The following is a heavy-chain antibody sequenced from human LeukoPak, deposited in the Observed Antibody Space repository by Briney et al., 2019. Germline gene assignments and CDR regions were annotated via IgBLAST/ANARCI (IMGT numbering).Heavy chain of an antibody. Sequence: ASVKVSCKVSGSTLSDLSIHWVRQAPGRGLEYVGGSDPEDGETFHAQNFQGRVTMTEDTSIDTAYMEPSRLRSEDTAVYYCVTDRARLFWYFDLWGRGTLVTVSS. J-gene: IGHJ2*01. D-gene: IGHD2-21*02. CDR1: GSTLSDLS. V-gene: IGHV1-24*01. CDR2: SDPEDGET. CDR3: VTDRARLFWYFDL.